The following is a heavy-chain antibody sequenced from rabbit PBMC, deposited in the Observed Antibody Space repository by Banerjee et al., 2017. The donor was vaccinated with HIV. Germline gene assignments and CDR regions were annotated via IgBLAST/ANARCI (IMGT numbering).Heavy chain of an antibody. CDR2: IYTGSGST. D-gene: IGHD1-1*01. CDR1: GFSFSSSYY. CDR3: ARDGLSSRACIWDL. Sequence: QQQLKESGGGLVQPGGSLTLTCKASGFSFSSSYYMCWVRQAPGKGLEWIAGIYTGSGSTYYASWAKGRFTISKTSSTTVTLQMTSLTAADTATYFCARDGLSSRACIWDLWGPGTLVTVS. J-gene: IGHJ6*01. V-gene: IGHV1S45*01.